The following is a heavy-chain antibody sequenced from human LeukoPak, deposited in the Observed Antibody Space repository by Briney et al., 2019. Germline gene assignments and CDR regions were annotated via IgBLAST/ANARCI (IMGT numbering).Heavy chain of an antibody. V-gene: IGHV3-21*01. CDR1: GFTFSDYN. CDR3: ARGDYFDS. J-gene: IGHJ4*02. CDR2: ISLAGTYI. Sequence: GGSLRLSCATSGFTFSDYNMNWVRQVPGKGLEWVASISLAGTYIDYADSVKGRFTISRDNGNNSLFLEMTSLRADDTAVYYCARGDYFDSWGQGTLVTVSS.